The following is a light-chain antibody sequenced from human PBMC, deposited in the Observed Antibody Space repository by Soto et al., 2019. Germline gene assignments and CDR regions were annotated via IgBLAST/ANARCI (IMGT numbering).Light chain of an antibody. V-gene: IGKV3-20*01. CDR3: HQYGSSGT. J-gene: IGKJ1*01. CDR2: GAS. Sequence: DIVVTQSPGTLSLSPGERATLSCRATQSVSSNYLAWYQQKPGQAPRLLIYGASTRATGIPARFSGSGSGTDFTLTISRLEPEDFAVYYCHQYGSSGTFGQGTKVDIK. CDR1: QSVSSNY.